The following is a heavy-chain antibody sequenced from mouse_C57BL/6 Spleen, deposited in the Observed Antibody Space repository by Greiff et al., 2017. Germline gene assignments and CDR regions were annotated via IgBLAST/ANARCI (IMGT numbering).Heavy chain of an antibody. J-gene: IGHJ2*01. D-gene: IGHD1-1*01. V-gene: IGHV3-6*01. CDR3: AREGYGSSIDY. CDR1: GYSITSGYY. CDR2: ISYDGSN. Sequence: EVKLMESGPGLVKPSQSLSLTCSVTGYSITSGYYWNWIRQFPGNKLEWMGYISYDGSNNYNPSLKNRISITRDTSKNQFFLKLNSVTTEDTATYYCAREGYGSSIDYWGKGTTLTVSS.